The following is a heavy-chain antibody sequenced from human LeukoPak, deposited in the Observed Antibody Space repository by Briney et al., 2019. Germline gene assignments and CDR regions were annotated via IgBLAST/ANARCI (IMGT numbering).Heavy chain of an antibody. CDR2: ISSSSSYI. J-gene: IGHJ4*02. D-gene: IGHD1-1*01. Sequence: GGSLRLSCAASGFSVSGNYMSWVRQAPGKGLEWVSSISSSSSYIYYADSVKGRFTISRDNAKNSLYLQMNSLKTEDTAVYYCTTQSGAWNFDYWGQGTLVTVSS. CDR3: TTQSGAWNFDY. CDR1: GFSVSGNY. V-gene: IGHV3-21*03.